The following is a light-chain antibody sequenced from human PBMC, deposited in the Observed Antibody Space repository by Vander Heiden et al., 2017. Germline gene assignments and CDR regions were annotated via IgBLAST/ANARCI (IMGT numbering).Light chain of an antibody. Sequence: SVLTHPPSWSWTPGQRLPTPSSGSSSNIGSNTVNWYQQLPGTAPKLPIYRNNQRPSGVPDRFSGSKSGTSASLAISGLQSEDEADYYCAAWDDSLNGRVFGGGTKLTVL. V-gene: IGLV1-44*01. J-gene: IGLJ3*02. CDR1: SSNIGSNT. CDR3: AAWDDSLNGRV. CDR2: RNN.